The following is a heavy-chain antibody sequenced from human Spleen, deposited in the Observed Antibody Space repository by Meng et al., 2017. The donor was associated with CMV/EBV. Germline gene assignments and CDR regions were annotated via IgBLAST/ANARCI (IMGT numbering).Heavy chain of an antibody. Sequence: QVQLQESGPGLVKPSQTLSLTCTVSGCSISSGSYYWSWIWQPAGKGLEWIGRIYTSGSTNYNPSLKSRVTISVDTSKNQFSLKLSSVTAADTAVYYCARLEPYGGIDYWGQGTLVTVSS. D-gene: IGHD4-17*01. V-gene: IGHV4-61*02. J-gene: IGHJ4*02. CDR1: GCSISSGSYY. CDR2: IYTSGST. CDR3: ARLEPYGGIDY.